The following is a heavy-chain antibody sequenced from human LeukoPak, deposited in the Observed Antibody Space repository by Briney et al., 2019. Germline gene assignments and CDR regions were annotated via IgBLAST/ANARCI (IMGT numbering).Heavy chain of an antibody. CDR2: IYPGDSDT. D-gene: IGHD3-16*01. Sequence: GESLKISCKGSGYSFTSYWIGWVRQMPGKGLEWMGIIYPGDSDTRYSPSFQGQVTISADKSISTAYLQWSSLKASDTAMYYCVRTLGPADDYYYGMDVWGQGTTVTVYS. J-gene: IGHJ6*02. CDR1: GYSFTSYW. V-gene: IGHV5-51*01. CDR3: VRTLGPADDYYYGMDV.